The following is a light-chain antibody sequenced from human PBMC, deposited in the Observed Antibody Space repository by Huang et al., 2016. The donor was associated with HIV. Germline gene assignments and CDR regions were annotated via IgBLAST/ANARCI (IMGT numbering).Light chain of an antibody. V-gene: IGKV3-11*01. J-gene: IGKJ4*01. CDR1: QNINNY. CDR3: QQRGAWPLT. CDR2: DSF. Sequence: DIVLTQSPATLSLSPGQRATLSCRASQNINNYLVWYQQKPGQAPRRLIYDSFNRATGIPARFSGSGSGTDVTLTINTLEPENFAVYYCQQRGAWPLTFGGGTKVEIK.